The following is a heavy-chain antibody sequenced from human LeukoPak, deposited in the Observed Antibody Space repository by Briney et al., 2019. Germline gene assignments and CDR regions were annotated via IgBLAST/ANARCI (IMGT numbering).Heavy chain of an antibody. J-gene: IGHJ4*02. D-gene: IGHD3-10*01. CDR3: ARDLSPVVRASPMGY. V-gene: IGHV3-74*01. CDR2: INSDGSST. Sequence: PGGSLRLSCAASGFTFSTYWMHWVRQAPGKGLVWVSRINSDGSSTNYADSVKGRFTISSDTSKNTLSLQMNSLRAEDTAVYYCARDLSPVVRASPMGYWGQGTLVTVSS. CDR1: GFTFSTYW.